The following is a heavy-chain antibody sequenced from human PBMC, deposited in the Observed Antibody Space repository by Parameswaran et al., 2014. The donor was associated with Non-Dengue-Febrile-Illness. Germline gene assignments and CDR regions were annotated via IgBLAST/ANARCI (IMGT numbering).Heavy chain of an antibody. CDR3: ARVRYYDSSGYLDY. Sequence: WVRQAPGQGLEWMGGIIPIFGTANYAQKFQGRVTITADESTSTAYMELSSLRSEDTAVYYCARVRYYDSSGYLDYWGQGTLVTVSS. J-gene: IGHJ4*02. D-gene: IGHD3-22*01. CDR2: IIPIFGTA. V-gene: IGHV1-69*01.